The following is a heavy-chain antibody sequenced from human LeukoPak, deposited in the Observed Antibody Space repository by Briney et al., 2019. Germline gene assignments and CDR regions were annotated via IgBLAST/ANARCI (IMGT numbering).Heavy chain of an antibody. D-gene: IGHD6-19*01. CDR2: IGAYNGNT. Sequence: VASVNVSCKASGYTFTSYGISWVRQAPGQGLEWMGWIGAYNGNTNYAQKLQGRVTMTTDTSTSTAYMELRSLRSDDTAVYYCARVPHSSGFDYWGQGTLVTVSS. CDR3: ARVPHSSGFDY. J-gene: IGHJ4*02. CDR1: GYTFTSYG. V-gene: IGHV1-18*01.